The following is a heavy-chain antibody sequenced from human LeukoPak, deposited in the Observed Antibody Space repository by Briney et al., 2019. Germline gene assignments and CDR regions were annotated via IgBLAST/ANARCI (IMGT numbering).Heavy chain of an antibody. J-gene: IGHJ4*02. CDR3: ARTSSNYYGSYLHS. CDR1: GYSISSGYY. CDR2: IDYSGNT. D-gene: IGHD3-10*01. V-gene: IGHV4-38-2*02. Sequence: SETLSLTCTVSGYSISSGYYWGWIRQPPGKGLEWIGYIDYSGNTNYNPSLKSRVTISVGTSKTQFSLKLNSVIAADTAVYYCARTSSNYYGSYLHSWGQGTLVTVSS.